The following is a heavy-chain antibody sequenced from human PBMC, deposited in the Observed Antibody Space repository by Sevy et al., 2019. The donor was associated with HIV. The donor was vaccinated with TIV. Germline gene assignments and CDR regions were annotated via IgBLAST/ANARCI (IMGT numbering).Heavy chain of an antibody. CDR1: GFTFSNFG. J-gene: IGHJ6*02. Sequence: GGSLRLSCAASGFTFSNFGMRWVRQAPGKGLEWVSTNGGSGSTTYYADSVKGRFTISRDNSKKTLYLQMNSLRAEDTALYYCAKGDTSTRYYYYGMDVWGQGTAVTVSS. D-gene: IGHD6-13*01. CDR3: AKGDTSTRYYYYGMDV. CDR2: NGGSGSTT. V-gene: IGHV3-23*01.